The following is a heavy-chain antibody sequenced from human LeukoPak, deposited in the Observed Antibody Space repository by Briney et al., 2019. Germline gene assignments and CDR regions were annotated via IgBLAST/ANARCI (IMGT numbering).Heavy chain of an antibody. CDR1: GFTFSSYG. V-gene: IGHV3-23*01. Sequence: GGTLRLSCAASGFTFSSYGMSWVRQAPGKGLEWVSAISGSGGSTYYADSVKGRFTISRDNSKNTLHLQMNSLRAEDTAVYYCAKDDGGSYYIYSYYMDVWGKGTTVTISS. CDR2: ISGSGGST. CDR3: AKDDGGSYYIYSYYMDV. J-gene: IGHJ6*03. D-gene: IGHD1-26*01.